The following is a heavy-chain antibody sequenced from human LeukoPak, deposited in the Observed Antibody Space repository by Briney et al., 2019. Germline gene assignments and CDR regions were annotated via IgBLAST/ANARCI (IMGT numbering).Heavy chain of an antibody. Sequence: GGSLRLSCAASGFTFSSYGMHWVRQAPGRGLEWVAVIWYDGNNKYYADSVKGRFTISRDNSKNTLYLQMSSLRAEDTAVYYCARDRKGIAAADYWGQGTLVTVSS. CDR1: GFTFSSYG. J-gene: IGHJ4*02. V-gene: IGHV3-33*01. CDR2: IWYDGNNK. CDR3: ARDRKGIAAADY. D-gene: IGHD6-13*01.